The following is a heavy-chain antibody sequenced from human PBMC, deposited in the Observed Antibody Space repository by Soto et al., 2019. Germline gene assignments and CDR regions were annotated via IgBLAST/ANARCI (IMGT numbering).Heavy chain of an antibody. CDR1: GGSISSYY. CDR2: IYYSGST. J-gene: IGHJ5*02. Sequence: SETRSLTCTVSGGSISSYYWSWIRQPPGKGLEWIGYIYYSGSTNYNPSLKSRVTISVDTSKNQFSLKLSSVTAADTAVYYCASQATNARRPPGWFDPWGQGTLVTVSS. D-gene: IGHD1-1*01. CDR3: ASQATNARRPPGWFDP. V-gene: IGHV4-59*01.